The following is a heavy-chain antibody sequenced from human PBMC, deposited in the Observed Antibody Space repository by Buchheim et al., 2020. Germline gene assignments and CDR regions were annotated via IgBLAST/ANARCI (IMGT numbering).Heavy chain of an antibody. D-gene: IGHD5-18*01. V-gene: IGHV4-59*01. CDR2: IYYSGST. CDR3: ARTYNYGPYYFDY. CDR1: GDSISTYY. Sequence: QVQLQESGPGLVKPSETLSLTCTVSGDSISTYYWSWIRQPPGNGLEWIEYIYYSGSTNYNPSLKSRVTISLDKSKNQFYLKLSSVTAADTAVYYCARTYNYGPYYFDYWGQGTL. J-gene: IGHJ4*02.